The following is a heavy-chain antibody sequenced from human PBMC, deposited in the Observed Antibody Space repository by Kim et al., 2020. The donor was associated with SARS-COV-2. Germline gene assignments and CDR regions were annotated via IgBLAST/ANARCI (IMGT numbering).Heavy chain of an antibody. V-gene: IGHV4-39*01. J-gene: IGHJ4*02. D-gene: IGHD3-10*01. CDR2: IYYSGST. CDR3: ARLTNKMVRGVY. CDR1: GGSISSSSYY. Sequence: SETLSLTCTVSGGSISSSSYYWGWIRQPPGKGLEWIGSIYYSGSTYYNPSLKSRVTISVDTSKNQFSLKLSSVTAADTAVYYCARLTNKMVRGVYWGQGTLVTVSS.